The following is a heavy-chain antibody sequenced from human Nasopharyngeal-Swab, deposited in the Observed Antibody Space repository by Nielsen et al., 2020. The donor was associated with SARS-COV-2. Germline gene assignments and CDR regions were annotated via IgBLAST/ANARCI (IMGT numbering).Heavy chain of an antibody. D-gene: IGHD2-15*01. J-gene: IGHJ5*02. CDR3: ARWTLGYCTAGNCLNWFDP. Sequence: SETLSLTCTVSGGPIISNDHYWAWIRQPPGKGLDWLGTIHYTGSTFYNPSLESRVTISFDTSRNQFSLKLRSVTAADTAVYYCARWTLGYCTAGNCLNWFDPWGQGALLTVSS. V-gene: IGHV4-39*07. CDR2: IHYTGST. CDR1: GGPIISNDHY.